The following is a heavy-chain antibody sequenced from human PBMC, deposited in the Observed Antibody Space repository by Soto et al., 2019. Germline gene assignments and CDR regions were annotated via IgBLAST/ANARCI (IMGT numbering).Heavy chain of an antibody. CDR3: ARDEYNNGRNWLNP. J-gene: IGHJ5*02. D-gene: IGHD2-8*01. CDR1: GYSFSNSG. CDR2: ISTYNGNT. Sequence: QVELVQSGPEVKKPGASVKVSCKASGYSFSNSGFSWMRQAPGQGLEWMGWISTYNGNTNYAQKFQGRLSMTRDTSTTTAFMELTTRRSDDTAVYYCARDEYNNGRNWLNPWGQGTLVPVTS. V-gene: IGHV1-18*01.